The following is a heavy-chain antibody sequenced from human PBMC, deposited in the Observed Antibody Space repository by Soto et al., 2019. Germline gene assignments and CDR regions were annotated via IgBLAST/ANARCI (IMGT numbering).Heavy chain of an antibody. Sequence: QVQLQESGPGLVKPSQTLSLTCTVSGVSISSSDYAWSWIRQTPGKDLEWIGYIYYRGSTHYNPYLRSRVTITRDTSTNQLFMNLRSVNAADTTIYYGAREPVCSDTDCYSFDAWGKGGLVTVS. V-gene: IGHV4-30-4*01. CDR3: AREPVCSDTDCYSFDA. J-gene: IGHJ5*02. CDR2: IYYRGST. CDR1: GVSISSSDYA. D-gene: IGHD2-21*02.